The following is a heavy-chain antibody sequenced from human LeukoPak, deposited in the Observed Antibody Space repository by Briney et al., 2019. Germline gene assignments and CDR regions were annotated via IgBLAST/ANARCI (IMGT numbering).Heavy chain of an antibody. D-gene: IGHD4/OR15-4a*01. V-gene: IGHV4-39*07. CDR3: ARVRVESGYDAHAFDI. CDR1: GGSITRSSFY. CDR2: IYYSATT. J-gene: IGHJ3*02. Sequence: SETLSLTCTVSGGSITRSSFYWGWIRQPPGKGLEWIGSIYYSATTYYNPSLESRVTMSLDTSKNQLSLKLRSVTAADTALYYCARVRVESGYDAHAFDIWGQGTMVTVSS.